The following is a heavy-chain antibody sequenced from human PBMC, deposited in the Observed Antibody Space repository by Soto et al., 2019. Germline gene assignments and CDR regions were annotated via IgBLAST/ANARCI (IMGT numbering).Heavy chain of an antibody. CDR1: GFTFSSYA. D-gene: IGHD2-21*02. CDR2: ISYDGSNK. CDR3: ARDPVAYCGGDCRTFDY. Sequence: QVQLVESGGGVVQPGRSLRLSCAASGFTFSSYAMHWFRQAPGKGLEWVAVISYDGSNKYYADSVKVRFTISRDNSKNTLYLQMNSLRAEDTAVYYCARDPVAYCGGDCRTFDYWGQGTLVTVSS. V-gene: IGHV3-30-3*01. J-gene: IGHJ4*02.